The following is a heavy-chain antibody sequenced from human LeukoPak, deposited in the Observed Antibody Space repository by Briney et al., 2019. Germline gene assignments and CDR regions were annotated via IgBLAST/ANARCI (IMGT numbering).Heavy chain of an antibody. CDR2: ISGSGGST. D-gene: IGHD3-9*01. J-gene: IGHJ4*02. Sequence: GGSLRLSCAASGFTFSSYAMSWVRQAPGKGLEWVSAISGSGGSTYYADSVKGRFTISRDNSKNTLYLQMNSLRAEDTAVHYCAKSPLYYDILTGHFDYWGQGTLVTVSS. CDR1: GFTFSSYA. V-gene: IGHV3-23*01. CDR3: AKSPLYYDILTGHFDY.